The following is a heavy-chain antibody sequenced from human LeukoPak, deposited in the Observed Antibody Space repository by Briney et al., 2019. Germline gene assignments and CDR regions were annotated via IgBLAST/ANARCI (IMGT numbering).Heavy chain of an antibody. CDR2: IYTSGST. CDR3: ARGKDYYDSSGYSPSYDY. D-gene: IGHD3-22*01. CDR1: GGSISSGSYY. Sequence: SQTLSLXCTVSGGSISSGSYYWSWIRQPAGKGLEWIGRIYTSGSTNYNPSLKSRVTISVDTSKNQFSLKLSSVTAADTAVYYCARGKDYYDSSGYSPSYDYWGQGTLVTVSS. V-gene: IGHV4-61*02. J-gene: IGHJ4*02.